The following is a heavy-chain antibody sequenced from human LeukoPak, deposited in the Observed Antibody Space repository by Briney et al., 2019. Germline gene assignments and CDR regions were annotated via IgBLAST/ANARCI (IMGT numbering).Heavy chain of an antibody. Sequence: ASVKVSCKASGYTFTGYYMHWVRQAPGQGLEWMGWISAYNGNTNYAQKLQGRVTMTTDTSTSTAYMELRSLRSDDTAVYYCARDLYYYGSGSYYNYWGQGTLVTVSS. D-gene: IGHD3-10*01. J-gene: IGHJ4*02. CDR1: GYTFTGYY. V-gene: IGHV1-18*04. CDR3: ARDLYYYGSGSYYNY. CDR2: ISAYNGNT.